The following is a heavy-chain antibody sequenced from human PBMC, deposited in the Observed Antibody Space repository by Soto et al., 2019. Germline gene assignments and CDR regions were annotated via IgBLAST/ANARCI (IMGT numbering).Heavy chain of an antibody. CDR3: ARERGELREDY. Sequence: GGSLRLSCAASGFTFSSYAMHWVRQAPGKGLEWVAVISYDGSNKYYADSVKGRFTISRDNSKNTLYLQMNSLRAEDTAVYYCARERGELREDYWGQGTLVTVSS. CDR2: ISYDGSNK. D-gene: IGHD1-7*01. V-gene: IGHV3-30*04. J-gene: IGHJ4*02. CDR1: GFTFSSYA.